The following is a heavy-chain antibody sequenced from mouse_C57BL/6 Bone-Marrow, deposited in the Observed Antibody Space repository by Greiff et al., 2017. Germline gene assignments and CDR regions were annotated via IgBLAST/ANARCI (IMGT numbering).Heavy chain of an antibody. D-gene: IGHD2-1*01. J-gene: IGHJ2*01. CDR2: IDTANGNT. CDR1: GFNIKNNY. V-gene: IGHV14-3*01. Sequence: VQLQQSVAELVRPGASLKLSCTASGFNIKNNYMYWVKQRPEQGLEWIGRIDTANGNTKYAPTVKGKATITADTSSNTAYLQLSSLTSKYTAIYYCSRWGYGKSYWGQGTTRTVSS. CDR3: SRWGYGKSY.